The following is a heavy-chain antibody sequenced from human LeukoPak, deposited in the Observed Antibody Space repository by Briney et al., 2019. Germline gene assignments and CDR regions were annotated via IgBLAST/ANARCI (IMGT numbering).Heavy chain of an antibody. CDR1: GGTFSNFA. J-gene: IGHJ3*02. CDR3: ARDQGGTHGESDAFDI. V-gene: IGHV1-69*05. D-gene: IGHD1-7*01. Sequence: SVKVSCKASGGTFSNFAFSWVRQAPGQGLEWMGGIIPVFGTTSYAQKFQGRVTMTRDTSTSTVYMELSSLRSEDTAVYYCARDQGGTHGESDAFDIWGQGAMVTVSS. CDR2: IIPVFGTT.